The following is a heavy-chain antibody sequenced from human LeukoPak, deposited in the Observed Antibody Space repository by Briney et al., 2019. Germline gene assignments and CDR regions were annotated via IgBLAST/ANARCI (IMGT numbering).Heavy chain of an antibody. D-gene: IGHD4-17*01. CDR2: INHSGST. CDR1: GGSISSYH. CDR3: ARDHDYGDYWYDP. Sequence: PSETLSLTCTVSGGSISSYHWSWIRQPPGKGLEWIGEINHSGSTNYNPSLKSRVTISVDKSKNHFSLRLSSVTAADTAVYYCARDHDYGDYWYDPWGQGTLVTVSS. J-gene: IGHJ5*02. V-gene: IGHV4-34*01.